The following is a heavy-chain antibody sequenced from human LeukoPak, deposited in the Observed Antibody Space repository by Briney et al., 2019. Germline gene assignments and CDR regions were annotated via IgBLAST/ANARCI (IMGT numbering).Heavy chain of an antibody. Sequence: GGSLRLSCAASGFTFSSYAMSWVRQAPGKGLEWVSAISGSGGSTYYADSVKGRFTISRGNSKNTLYLQMNSLRAEDTAVYYCARVRYRLAETYIDYWGQGTLVTVSS. CDR1: GFTFSSYA. D-gene: IGHD3-16*01. CDR2: ISGSGGST. J-gene: IGHJ4*02. V-gene: IGHV3-23*01. CDR3: ARVRYRLAETYIDY.